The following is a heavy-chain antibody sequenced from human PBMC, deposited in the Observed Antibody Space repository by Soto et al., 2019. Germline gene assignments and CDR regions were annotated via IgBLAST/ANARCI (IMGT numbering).Heavy chain of an antibody. Sequence: QVQLQESGPGLVKPSETLSLTCTVSGDSMTKYYWSWIRQPAGKGLEWIGRIYTSGSTNYNPSLKSRVTMSIDTSNNHFPPKLKSVTAADTAVYYCARTVGAAYYCDFWGQGALVTVSS. J-gene: IGHJ4*02. V-gene: IGHV4-4*07. CDR3: ARTVGAAYYCDF. CDR1: GDSMTKYY. D-gene: IGHD1-26*01. CDR2: IYTSGST.